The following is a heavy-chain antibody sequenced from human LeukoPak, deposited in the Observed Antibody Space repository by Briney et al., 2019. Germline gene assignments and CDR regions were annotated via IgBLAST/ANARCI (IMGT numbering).Heavy chain of an antibody. CDR2: ISSSSSYI. CDR1: GFTFSDYT. J-gene: IGHJ4*02. V-gene: IGHV3-21*01. Sequence: GGSLRLSCATSGFTFSDYTMNWVRQAPGKGLEWVSSISSSSSYIYYADSVKGRFTISRDNAKNSLYLQMNSLRAEDTAVYYCARGKGSSGSGYWGQGTLVTVSS. CDR3: ARGKGSSGSGY. D-gene: IGHD6-19*01.